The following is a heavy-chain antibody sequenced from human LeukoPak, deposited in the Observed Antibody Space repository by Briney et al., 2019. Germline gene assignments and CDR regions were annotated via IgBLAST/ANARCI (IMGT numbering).Heavy chain of an antibody. CDR1: GYSFNTYW. J-gene: IGHJ4*02. CDR3: ARHGIVGATSSYYDY. Sequence: GESLKISCKGSGYSFNTYWIAWARQMPGKGLEWMGIIYPGDSDTRYSPSFQGQVTISADKSISTAYLQWSSLEASDTAMYYCARHGIVGATSSYYDYWGQGTLVTVSS. CDR2: IYPGDSDT. V-gene: IGHV5-51*01. D-gene: IGHD1-26*01.